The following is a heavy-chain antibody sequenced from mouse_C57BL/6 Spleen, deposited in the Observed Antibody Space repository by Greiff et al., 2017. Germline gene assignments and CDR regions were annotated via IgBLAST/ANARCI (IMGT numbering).Heavy chain of an antibody. J-gene: IGHJ4*01. CDR2: INPSSGYT. CDR3: ARDVDSSGYDLYYYAMGD. CDR1: GYTFTSYT. D-gene: IGHD3-2*02. Sequence: QVQLQQSGAELARPGASVKMSCKASGYTFTSYTMHWVKQRPGQGLEWIGYINPSSGYTKYNQKFKDKATLTADKSSSTAYMQLSSLTSEDSAVYYCARDVDSSGYDLYYYAMGDWGQGTSVTV. V-gene: IGHV1-4*01.